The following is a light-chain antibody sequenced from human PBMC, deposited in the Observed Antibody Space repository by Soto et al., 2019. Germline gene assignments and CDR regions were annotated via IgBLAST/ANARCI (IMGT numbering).Light chain of an antibody. Sequence: ESVLTQSPGTLSLSPGERATLSCRASQSVTNRYFAWYQQRPGQAPRLLIYGISNRATGIPDRFSGSGCGKDFTLTISRLEPEDIVVYYCQQYSSLPHTFGQGTKLEVK. CDR1: QSVTNRY. CDR3: QQYSSLPHT. V-gene: IGKV3-20*01. CDR2: GIS. J-gene: IGKJ2*01.